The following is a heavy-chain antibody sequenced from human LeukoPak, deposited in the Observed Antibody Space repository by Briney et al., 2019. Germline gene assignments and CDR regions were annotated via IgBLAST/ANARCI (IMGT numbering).Heavy chain of an antibody. CDR1: GFTFISYW. CDR2: IKQDGSEK. D-gene: IGHD6-13*01. CDR3: ARWGTYSSSWLGAFDI. Sequence: GGSLRLSCEASGFTFISYWMSWVRQAPGKGLEWVANIKQDGSEKYYVDSVKGRFTISRDNAKNSLYLQMNSLRVEDTAVYYCARWGTYSSSWLGAFDIWGQGTMVTVSS. V-gene: IGHV3-7*05. J-gene: IGHJ3*02.